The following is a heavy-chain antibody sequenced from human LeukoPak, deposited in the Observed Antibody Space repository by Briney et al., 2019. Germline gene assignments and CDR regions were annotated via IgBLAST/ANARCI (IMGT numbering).Heavy chain of an antibody. CDR2: IYHSGST. Sequence: SETLSLTCAVSGYSISSCYNRGWIRQPPGKVLEGIGSIYHSGSTYYNPSLKSRVTISVDTSKNQFSLKLSSVPAADTAVYYCARHSTYCSSISCYISSYWYFDLWGRGTLVTVSS. D-gene: IGHD2-2*01. CDR3: ARHSTYCSSISCYISSYWYFDL. V-gene: IGHV4-38-2*01. J-gene: IGHJ2*01. CDR1: GYSISSCYN.